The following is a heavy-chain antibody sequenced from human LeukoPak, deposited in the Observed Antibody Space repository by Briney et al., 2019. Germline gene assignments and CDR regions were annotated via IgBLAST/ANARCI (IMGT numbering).Heavy chain of an antibody. CDR3: AATLTVTTGSTYYGMDV. Sequence: SVKVSCKASGFTFTTSAVQWVRQARGQGLEWIGWIVVGSDNTNNAQKFQERVTITRDMSTSTAYMELRSLRSEDTAVYYCAATLTVTTGSTYYGMDVWGQGTTVTVSS. D-gene: IGHD4-17*01. J-gene: IGHJ6*02. CDR2: IVVGSDNT. CDR1: GFTFTTSA. V-gene: IGHV1-58*01.